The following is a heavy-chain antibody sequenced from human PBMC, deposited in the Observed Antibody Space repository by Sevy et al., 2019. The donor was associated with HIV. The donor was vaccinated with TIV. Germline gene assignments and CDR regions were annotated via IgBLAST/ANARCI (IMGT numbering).Heavy chain of an antibody. V-gene: IGHV3-23*01. CDR2: ISGSGGST. Sequence: GGSLRLSCAASGFTFSSYAMSWVRQAPGKGLEWVSAISGSGGSTYYADSVKGGFTISRDNSKNRLYLQMNSLRAEDTAVYYCAKEGDIAVAGDYYFDYWGQGTLVTVSS. J-gene: IGHJ4*02. CDR1: GFTFSSYA. CDR3: AKEGDIAVAGDYYFDY. D-gene: IGHD6-19*01.